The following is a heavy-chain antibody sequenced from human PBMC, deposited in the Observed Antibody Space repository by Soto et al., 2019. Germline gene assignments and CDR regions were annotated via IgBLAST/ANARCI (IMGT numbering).Heavy chain of an antibody. J-gene: IGHJ6*02. CDR2: ISPYTGNT. Sequence: ASVKVSFKASDDSFSTYDVSWVRQAPGQSLEWLGCISPYTGNTKYAQSLQGRVTMTTDTYTRTAYLELRSLRSDDTAVYYCAGPPELTRIYYYYGMDVWG. V-gene: IGHV1-18*01. D-gene: IGHD1-7*01. CDR3: AGPPELTRIYYYYGMDV. CDR1: DDSFSTYD.